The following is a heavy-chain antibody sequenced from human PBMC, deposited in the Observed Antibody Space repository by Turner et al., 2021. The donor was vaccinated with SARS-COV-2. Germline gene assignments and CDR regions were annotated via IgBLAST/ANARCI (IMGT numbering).Heavy chain of an antibody. CDR3: ARARWHYYDSSGYYPDAFDI. D-gene: IGHD3-22*01. CDR2: ISSSSSYI. J-gene: IGHJ3*02. Sequence: EVQLVESGGGLVKPGGSLRLSCASSGFTFSRYSMNWVRQAPGKGLEWVSSISSSSSYIYYADSVKGRFTISRDNAKNSLFLKMNSLRAEDTAVYYCARARWHYYDSSGYYPDAFDIWGQGTMVTVSS. V-gene: IGHV3-21*01. CDR1: GFTFSRYS.